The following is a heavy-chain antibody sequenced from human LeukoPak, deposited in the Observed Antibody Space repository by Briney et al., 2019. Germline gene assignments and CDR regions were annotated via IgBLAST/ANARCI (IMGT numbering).Heavy chain of an antibody. CDR3: ARDLGGYCSSTSCYDTDY. Sequence: PGGSLRLSCAASVLTFTSYSMDWVRQAPGEGLECVSSISSSSSYIYYADSVRGRFTIYRDNPKNSLYLQMTRLRAEDTAVYYCARDLGGYCSSTSCYDTDYWGQGTLVTVSS. CDR2: ISSSSSYI. CDR1: VLTFTSYS. J-gene: IGHJ4*02. V-gene: IGHV3-21*01. D-gene: IGHD2-2*01.